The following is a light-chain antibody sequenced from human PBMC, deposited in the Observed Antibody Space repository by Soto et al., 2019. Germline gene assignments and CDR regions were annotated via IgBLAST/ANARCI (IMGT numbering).Light chain of an antibody. CDR2: EAS. V-gene: IGKV1-27*01. CDR1: QDISGH. J-gene: IGKJ1*01. Sequence: DIQVTQSPSSLSASVRDRVTITCRASQDISGHLAWYQQKPGKVPKLLIYEASTLQSRVPSRFSASGSGTDFTLTISSLQPEDVATYYCQKYNGTPRTVGQGTKVELK. CDR3: QKYNGTPRT.